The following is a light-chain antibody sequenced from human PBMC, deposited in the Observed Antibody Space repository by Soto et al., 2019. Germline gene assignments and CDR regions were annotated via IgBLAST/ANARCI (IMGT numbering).Light chain of an antibody. CDR3: QQYNNWPLT. CDR2: GAS. CDR1: QSVSSN. V-gene: IGKV3D-15*01. Sequence: EIVLTQSPGTLSVSPVEGATLSCRASQSVSSNLAWYQQKPGQAPSLLIYGASIRATGTPARFSGVGSGTEFTLTISSLQSEDFAVYYCQQYNNWPLTFGGGTKVDIK. J-gene: IGKJ4*01.